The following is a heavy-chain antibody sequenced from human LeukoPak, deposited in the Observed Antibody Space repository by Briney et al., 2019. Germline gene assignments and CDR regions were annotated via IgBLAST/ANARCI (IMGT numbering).Heavy chain of an antibody. Sequence: GGSLRLSCAASGFTVSSNYMSWVRQAPGKGLEWVSVIYSGGSTYYADSVKGRFTISRNNSKNTLYLQMNSLRAEDTAVYYCARGAVAGTGIDYWGQGTLVTVSS. D-gene: IGHD6-19*01. CDR2: IYSGGST. J-gene: IGHJ4*02. CDR1: GFTVSSNY. V-gene: IGHV3-53*01. CDR3: ARGAVAGTGIDY.